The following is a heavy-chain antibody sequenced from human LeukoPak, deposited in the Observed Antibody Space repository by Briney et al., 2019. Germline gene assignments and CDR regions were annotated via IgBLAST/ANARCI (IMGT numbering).Heavy chain of an antibody. CDR1: GGSISSYH. CDR3: AKLGNYDLMIDY. D-gene: IGHD3-3*01. J-gene: IGHJ4*02. V-gene: IGHV4-59*08. CDR2: IYYSGST. Sequence: SETLSLTCTVSGGSISSYHWSWIRQPPGKGLECIGFIYYSGSTNYNPSLKSRVTISVDTSKNQFSLKLSSVTAADTAVYYCAKLGNYDLMIDYWGQGTLVTVSS.